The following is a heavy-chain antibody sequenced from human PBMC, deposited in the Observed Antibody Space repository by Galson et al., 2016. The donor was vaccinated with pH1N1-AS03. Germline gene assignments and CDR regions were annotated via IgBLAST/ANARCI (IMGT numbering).Heavy chain of an antibody. CDR1: GFTFSSHS. V-gene: IGHV3-30-3*01. D-gene: IGHD1-26*01. CDR2: ISYHGNNK. J-gene: IGHJ3*01. CDR3: ARETIRAGEFDL. Sequence: SLRLSCAASGFTFSSHSMHWARQAPDEGLEWVAGISYHGNNKSYAHSVKGRFTISRDSLQNTLDLQMNSLSAEDSAVYFCARETIRAGEFDLWGRGTVVTVSS.